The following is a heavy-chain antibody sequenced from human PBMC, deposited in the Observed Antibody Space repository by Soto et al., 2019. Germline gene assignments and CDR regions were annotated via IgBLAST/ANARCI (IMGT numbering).Heavy chain of an antibody. J-gene: IGHJ4*02. D-gene: IGHD1-1*01. Sequence: EMQLVESGGGLVQPGGSLRLCCAASGFTFSDSWMNWVRQAPGKGLEWVANIKAEGREKDSVDYVKGRITISRDNAKNSLYLQMDSLRAEDTAVYYCASPGEVLEPLTGWGQGTLVTVSS. CDR1: GFTFSDSW. V-gene: IGHV3-7*05. CDR2: IKAEGREK. CDR3: ASPGEVLEPLTG.